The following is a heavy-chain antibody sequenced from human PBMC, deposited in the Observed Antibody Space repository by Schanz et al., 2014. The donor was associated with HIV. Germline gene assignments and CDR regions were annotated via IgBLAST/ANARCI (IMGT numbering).Heavy chain of an antibody. CDR2: ISPNNGNR. J-gene: IGHJ4*02. D-gene: IGHD6-19*01. CDR3: ARGGSGWYGYEGFDY. Sequence: QVQLVQSGAEVKKPGASVKVSCKASGYTFTTYGITWVRQAPGQGLEWMGWISPNNGNRNYAQKLQGRVTVTTDTSTTTAYMELRSLRSDETAIYYCARGGSGWYGYEGFDYWGQGTLVTVSS. CDR1: GYTFTTYG. V-gene: IGHV1-18*01.